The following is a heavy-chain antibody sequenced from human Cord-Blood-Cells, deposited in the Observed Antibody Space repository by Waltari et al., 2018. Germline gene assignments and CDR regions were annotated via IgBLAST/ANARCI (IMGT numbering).Heavy chain of an antibody. J-gene: IGHJ3*02. CDR3: ARYSSSSFAFDI. V-gene: IGHV3-21*01. CDR1: GFTFSSYS. Sequence: EVQLVESGGGLVKPGGSLRLSCAASGFTFSSYSMNWVRQAPGKGLGWVSSISSSSSYIYYADSVKGRFTISRDNAKNSLYLQMNSLRAEDTAVYYCARYSSSSFAFDIWGQGTMVTVSS. D-gene: IGHD6-6*01. CDR2: ISSSSSYI.